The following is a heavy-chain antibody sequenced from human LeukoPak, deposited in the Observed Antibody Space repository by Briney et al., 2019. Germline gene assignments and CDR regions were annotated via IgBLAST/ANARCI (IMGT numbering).Heavy chain of an antibody. CDR3: ATTPRMGGYDLDY. D-gene: IGHD5-12*01. V-gene: IGHV1-69*13. J-gene: IGHJ4*02. Sequence: ASVKVSCKASGGTFSSYAISWVRQAPGQGLEWMGGIIPIFGTANYAQKFQGRVTITADESTSTAYMELSSLRSEDTAVYYCATTPRMGGYDLDYWGQGTLVTVSS. CDR2: IIPIFGTA. CDR1: GGTFSSYA.